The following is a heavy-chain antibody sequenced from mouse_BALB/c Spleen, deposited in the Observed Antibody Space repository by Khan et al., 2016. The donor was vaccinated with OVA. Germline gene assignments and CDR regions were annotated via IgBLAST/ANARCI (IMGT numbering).Heavy chain of an antibody. CDR2: IYPGTDNS. J-gene: IGHJ2*01. V-gene: IGHV1-76*01. CDR1: GYIFTSYW. Sequence: QVQLKQSGAELVRPGASVKLSCKTSGYIFTSYWIHWVKQRSGQGLEWIARIYPGTDNSYYNEKFKDKATLTADKSSSAAYMQLSSVKSEDSDVYCGEREEDLYHFDHWGQGTTLTVSS. CDR3: EREEDLYHFDH.